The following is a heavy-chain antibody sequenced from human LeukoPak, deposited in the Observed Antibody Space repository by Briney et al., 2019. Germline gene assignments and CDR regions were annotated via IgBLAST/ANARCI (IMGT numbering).Heavy chain of an antibody. CDR1: GYTFTGYY. D-gene: IGHD3-10*01. CDR2: INPNSGGT. Sequence: ASVKVSCKASGYTFTGYYMHWVRQAPGQGLEWMGWINPNSGGTNYAQKFQGRVTMTRDTSISTAYMELSRLRSDDTAVYYCARRGGHYYGSGSKGFWYFDYWGQGTLVTVSS. CDR3: ARRGGHYYGSGSKGFWYFDY. J-gene: IGHJ4*02. V-gene: IGHV1-2*02.